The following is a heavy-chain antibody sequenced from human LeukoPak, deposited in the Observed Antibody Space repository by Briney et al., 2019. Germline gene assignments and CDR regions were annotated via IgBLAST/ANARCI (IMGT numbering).Heavy chain of an antibody. J-gene: IGHJ3*02. CDR1: GGSFSGYY. CDR3: ARSDGYGLVGI. CDR2: INHSGST. Sequence: PSETLSLTCAVYGGSFSGYYWSWIRQPPGKGLEWIGEINHSGSTNYNPSLKSRVTISVDTSKNQFSLKLSSVTAADTAVYYCARSDGYGLVGIWGQGTMVTVSS. V-gene: IGHV4-34*01. D-gene: IGHD3-10*01.